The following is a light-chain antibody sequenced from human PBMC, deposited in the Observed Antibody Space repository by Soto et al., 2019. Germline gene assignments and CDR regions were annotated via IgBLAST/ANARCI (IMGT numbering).Light chain of an antibody. CDR1: QSISSW. J-gene: IGKJ2*01. CDR3: QQDNGYSPYT. Sequence: DIQMTQSPSTLSASVGDRVTITCRASQSISSWLAWYQQKPGKAPKLLIYDASRLESGVPSRFSGSGSGTEFTLTISGLQPDDFATYYCQQDNGYSPYTFGEGTKLDIK. V-gene: IGKV1-5*01. CDR2: DAS.